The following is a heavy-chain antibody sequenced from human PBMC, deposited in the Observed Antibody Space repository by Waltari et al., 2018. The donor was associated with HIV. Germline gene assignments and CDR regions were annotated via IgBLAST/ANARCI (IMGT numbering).Heavy chain of an antibody. CDR3: VRERNTIKTTSYYFDY. V-gene: IGHV3-66*01. CDR2: ITHLGAT. Sequence: DVQLVESGGGLVQPGGSLRLSCAASGFTVITNYVGWVRQAPGKGLEWVSLITHLGATFYADSVRARFTISRDTSMNTVHLQMDSLRAGDTAVYYCVRERNTIKTTSYYFDYWGQGTLVTVSS. J-gene: IGHJ4*02. D-gene: IGHD1-1*01. CDR1: GFTVITNY.